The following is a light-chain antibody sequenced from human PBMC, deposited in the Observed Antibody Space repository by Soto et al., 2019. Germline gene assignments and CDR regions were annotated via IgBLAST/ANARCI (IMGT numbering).Light chain of an antibody. V-gene: IGKV3-11*01. Sequence: EIVLTQSPATLSLSPGERATLSCRASQSVSSYLAWYQQKPGQAPRLLIYDASNRATGIPARFSGSGSGTDSPLTISSLEPEDFAVYYCQQRSNWPTFGPGTKVDIK. CDR1: QSVSSY. CDR3: QQRSNWPT. J-gene: IGKJ3*01. CDR2: DAS.